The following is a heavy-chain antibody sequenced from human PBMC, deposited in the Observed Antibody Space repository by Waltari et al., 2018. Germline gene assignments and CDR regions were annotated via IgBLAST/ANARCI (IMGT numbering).Heavy chain of an antibody. CDR3: ASHVSESGQRGFDN. J-gene: IGHJ4*02. V-gene: IGHV4-4*02. CDR2: IHHGGTT. D-gene: IGHD3-3*01. CDR1: GGFLSYNW. Sequence: QVHLEASGPGLVETSGTLSLTCTVSGGFLSYNWWSWVRQPPTKGLEWIGEIHHGGTTYYNTSLQSRVTISMDNSRNQFSLRLYSVAAADTATYYCASHVSESGQRGFDNWGQGILVTVSS.